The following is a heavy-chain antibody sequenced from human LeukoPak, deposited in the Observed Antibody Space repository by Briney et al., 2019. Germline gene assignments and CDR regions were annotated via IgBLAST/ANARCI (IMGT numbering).Heavy chain of an antibody. CDR2: LYYSGST. J-gene: IGHJ4*02. CDR1: GGSISSHY. V-gene: IGHV4-59*11. CDR3: ARVYSSSWYQYFDY. D-gene: IGHD6-13*01. Sequence: SETLALTCTVSGGSISSHYWSWLRQPPGKGLEWIGYLYYSGSTNYNPSLKSRVTISVDTSKNQFSLKLSSVTAADTAVYYCARVYSSSWYQYFDYWGQGTLVTVSS.